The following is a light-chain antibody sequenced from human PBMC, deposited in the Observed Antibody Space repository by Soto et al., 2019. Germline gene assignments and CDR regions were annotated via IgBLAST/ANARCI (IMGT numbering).Light chain of an antibody. Sequence: QSALTQPASVSDSPGQSITISCTGTSSDVGGSNFVSWYQQHPGKPPKLVIYDVANRPSGVSNRFSGSKSGSTASLIISRLQTEDEADYYCVSYTSSTTYVFGTGTKVIV. J-gene: IGLJ1*01. CDR3: VSYTSSTTYV. CDR2: DVA. V-gene: IGLV2-14*03. CDR1: SSDVGGSNF.